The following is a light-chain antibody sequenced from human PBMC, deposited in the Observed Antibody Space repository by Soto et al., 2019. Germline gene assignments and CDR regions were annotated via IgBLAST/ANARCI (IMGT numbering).Light chain of an antibody. J-gene: IGKJ1*01. CDR3: QHSNSYSEA. CDR1: QTISSW. V-gene: IGKV1-5*03. CDR2: KAS. Sequence: IQASISAVALSGSQKARVAITCRASQTISSWLAWYQQKPGKAPKLLIYKASTLKSGVPSRFSGSGSGTEFTLTISSLQPDDFATYYCQHSNSYSEAFAEGTKVDI.